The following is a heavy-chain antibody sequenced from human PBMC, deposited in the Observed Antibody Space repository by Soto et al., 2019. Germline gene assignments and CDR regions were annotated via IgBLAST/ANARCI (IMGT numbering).Heavy chain of an antibody. D-gene: IGHD5-18*01. J-gene: IGHJ4*02. CDR2: INAGNGNT. CDR3: ASTWKQLWVCRY. Sequence: QVQLVQSGAEVKKPGASVKISCKASGFTFTNYAMHWVRQAPGQRLEWMGWINAGNGNTKYSQKLQGRVTITRDTSASTAYMELSSLRSEGTAVYYCASTWKQLWVCRYWGQGTLVTVSS. CDR1: GFTFTNYA. V-gene: IGHV1-3*01.